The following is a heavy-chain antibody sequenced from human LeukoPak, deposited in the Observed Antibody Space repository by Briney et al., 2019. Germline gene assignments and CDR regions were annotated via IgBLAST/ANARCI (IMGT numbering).Heavy chain of an antibody. CDR2: ISYSGST. D-gene: IGHD5-18*01. CDR3: ARGWRGYSYGYDY. V-gene: IGHV4-30-4*02. J-gene: IGHJ4*02. Sequence: PSETLSLTCTVSGGFNSRADYYWGWIRQPPGKGLEWIGYISYSGSTYYNPSLKSRVTISIDTSKNQFSLKLSSVTASDTAVYYCARGWRGYSYGYDYWGQGTLVTVSS. CDR1: GGFNSRADYY.